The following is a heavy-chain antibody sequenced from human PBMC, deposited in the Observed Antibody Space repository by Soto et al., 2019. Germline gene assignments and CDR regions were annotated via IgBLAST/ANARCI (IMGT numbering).Heavy chain of an antibody. CDR1: GGSVSSGSYY. J-gene: IGHJ4*02. CDR2: IYYSGST. D-gene: IGHD6-19*01. Sequence: QVQLQESGPGLVKPSETLSLTCTVSGGSVSSGSYYWSWIRQPPGKGLEWIGYIYYSGSTNYNPSLKSRVTISVDTSKNQFSLKLSSVTAAATAVYYCARDDTVAGPDYWGQGTLVNVSS. CDR3: ARDDTVAGPDY. V-gene: IGHV4-61*01.